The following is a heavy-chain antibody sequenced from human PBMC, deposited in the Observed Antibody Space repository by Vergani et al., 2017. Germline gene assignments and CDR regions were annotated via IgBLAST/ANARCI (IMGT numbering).Heavy chain of an antibody. CDR2: IWYDGSNK. CDR1: GFTFSSYG. D-gene: IGHD4-23*01. Sequence: QVQLVESGGGVVQPGRSLRLSCAASGFTFSSYGMHWVRQAPGKGLEWVAVIWYDGSNKSYEASVRGRFTISRDNSKNTVYLEMNSLRAEDTAVYYCARDRWSNWXFDLWGRGTLVTVSS. J-gene: IGHJ2*01. CDR3: ARDRWSNWXFDL. V-gene: IGHV3-33*01.